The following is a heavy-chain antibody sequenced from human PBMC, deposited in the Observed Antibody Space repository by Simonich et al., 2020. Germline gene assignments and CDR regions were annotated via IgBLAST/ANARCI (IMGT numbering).Heavy chain of an antibody. CDR2: NTPNSGGT. D-gene: IGHD6-13*01. V-gene: IGHV1-2*06. CDR3: ARVRSSSWYWFDP. Sequence: QVQLVQSGAEVKKPGASVKVSCKASGYTFTGYYMHWVRQAPGQGFAGMGRNTPNSGGTNYAQKFQGRVTMTRDTSISTAYMELSRLRSDDTAVYYCARVRSSSWYWFDPWGQGTLVTVSS. J-gene: IGHJ5*02. CDR1: GYTFTGYY.